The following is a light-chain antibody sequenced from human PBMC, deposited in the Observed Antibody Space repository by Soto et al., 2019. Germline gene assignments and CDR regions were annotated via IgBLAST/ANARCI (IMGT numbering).Light chain of an antibody. Sequence: QSVLTQPASVSGSPGQSITISCTGTSSDVGAYDFVSWYQQHPDKAPKLMIYEVRYRPSGVSNRFSGSKSVNTATLTISGLQAEDEAYYYCSSSTTRSTRVFGTGTKVTVL. CDR1: SSDVGAYDF. V-gene: IGLV2-14*03. J-gene: IGLJ1*01. CDR2: EVR. CDR3: SSSTTRSTRV.